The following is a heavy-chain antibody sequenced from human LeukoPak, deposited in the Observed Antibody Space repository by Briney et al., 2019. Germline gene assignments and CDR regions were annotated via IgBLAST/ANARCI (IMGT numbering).Heavy chain of an antibody. Sequence: GSLRLSCAASGFTFSSSAMSWVRQAPGKGPEVVPTITTSDGKTYYADSVKGRFTVSRDNSKNTLFLQMNSLRAEDTAVYYCAKDGGLWVSAHWGDSWGRGTLVTVSS. J-gene: IGHJ4*02. V-gene: IGHV3-23*01. CDR3: AKDGGLWVSAHWGDS. CDR1: GFTFSSSA. D-gene: IGHD7-27*01. CDR2: ITTSDGKT.